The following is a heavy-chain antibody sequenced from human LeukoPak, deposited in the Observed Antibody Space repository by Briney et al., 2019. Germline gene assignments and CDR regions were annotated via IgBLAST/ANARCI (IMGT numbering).Heavy chain of an antibody. CDR3: ARENSIVVVLADSYFAY. CDR1: GYTFTCYY. Sequence: ASVKVSCKASGYTFTCYYMHWVRQAPGQGLEWMGWINPNSGGTNYAQEFQGRVTMTRDTSISTAYMELSRMGSDDTAVYYCARENSIVVVLADSYFAYWGQGNLVTVYS. J-gene: IGHJ4*02. D-gene: IGHD2-2*01. V-gene: IGHV1-2*02. CDR2: INPNSGGT.